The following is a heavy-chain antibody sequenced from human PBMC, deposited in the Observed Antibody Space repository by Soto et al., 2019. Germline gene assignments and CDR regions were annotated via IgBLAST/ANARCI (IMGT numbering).Heavy chain of an antibody. D-gene: IGHD3-22*01. J-gene: IGHJ4*02. V-gene: IGHV3-15*07. CDR1: GFTFSNAW. Sequence: PGGSLRLSCAASGFTFSNAWMNWVRQAPGKGLEWVGRIKSKTDGGTTDYAAPVKGRFTISRDDSKNTLYLQMNSLKTEDTAVYYCTTGSYYDSSGSLEYYFDYWGQGTLVTVSS. CDR2: IKSKTDGGTT. CDR3: TTGSYYDSSGSLEYYFDY.